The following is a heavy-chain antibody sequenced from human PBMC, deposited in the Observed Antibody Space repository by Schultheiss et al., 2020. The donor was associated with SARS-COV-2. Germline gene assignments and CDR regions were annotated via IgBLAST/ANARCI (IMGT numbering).Heavy chain of an antibody. D-gene: IGHD4-23*01. V-gene: IGHV4-4*02. Sequence: GSLRLSCAVSGGSISSSNWWSWVRQPPGKGLEWIGYIYYSGSTYYNPSLKSRVTISVDTSKNQFSLKLSSVTAADTAVYYCARDLNGGNSVPGMDVWGQGTTVTVSS. CDR1: GGSISSSNW. CDR3: ARDLNGGNSVPGMDV. CDR2: IYYSGST. J-gene: IGHJ6*02.